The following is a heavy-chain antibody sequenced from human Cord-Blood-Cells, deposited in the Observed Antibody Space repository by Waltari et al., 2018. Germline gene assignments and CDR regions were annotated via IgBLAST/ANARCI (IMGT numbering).Heavy chain of an antibody. CDR1: GGNFSSYA. CDR2: IIPIFGTA. J-gene: IGHJ4*02. CDR3: ARDGSVQQLVPPYFDY. Sequence: QVQLVQSGAEVKKTGSSVKVSCKASGGNFSSYAISWVRQAPGQGLEWMGGIIPIFGTANYAQKFQGRVTITADESTSTAYMELSSLRSEDTAVYYCARDGSVQQLVPPYFDYWGQGTLVTVSS. V-gene: IGHV1-69*01. D-gene: IGHD6-6*01.